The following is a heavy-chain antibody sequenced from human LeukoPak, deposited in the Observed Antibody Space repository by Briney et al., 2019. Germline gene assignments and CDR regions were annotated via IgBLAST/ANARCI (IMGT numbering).Heavy chain of an antibody. CDR1: GFTFSTYW. CDR2: IKQDGTEK. Sequence: PGGSLILSCATSGFTFSTYWMSWVRQAPGKGLEWVAIIKQDGTEKHYVDSVKGRFTISRDNAKNSVYLQMKRLRAEDTAVYYCARDKVDNAWTGSLFDYWGQGTLVTVSS. D-gene: IGHD1-1*01. J-gene: IGHJ4*02. V-gene: IGHV3-7*01. CDR3: ARDKVDNAWTGSLFDY.